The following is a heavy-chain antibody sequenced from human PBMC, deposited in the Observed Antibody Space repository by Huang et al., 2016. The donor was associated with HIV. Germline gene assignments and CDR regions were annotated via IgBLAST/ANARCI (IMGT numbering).Heavy chain of an antibody. D-gene: IGHD3-22*01. J-gene: IGHJ3*02. CDR1: GGSFSGYY. Sequence: QVQLQQWGAGLLKPSETLSLTCAVYGGSFSGYYWSWIRQPPGKGLEWIGEINHSGSTNYHPSRKSRVTISVDTSKTQFSLKLNSVTAADTAVYYCARGPDYYDSSGREAFDIWGQGTMVTVSS. V-gene: IGHV4-34*01. CDR2: INHSGST. CDR3: ARGPDYYDSSGREAFDI.